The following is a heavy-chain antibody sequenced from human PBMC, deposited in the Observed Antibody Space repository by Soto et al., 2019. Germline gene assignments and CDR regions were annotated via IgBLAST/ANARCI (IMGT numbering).Heavy chain of an antibody. Sequence: GASVKVSCKASGYTFTSYGISWVRQAPGQGLEWMGWISAYNGNTNYAQKLQGRVTMTTDTSTSAAYMELRSLRSDDTAVYYCARENRGYSYGDTGDYWGQGTLVTVS. D-gene: IGHD5-18*01. V-gene: IGHV1-18*01. J-gene: IGHJ4*02. CDR3: ARENRGYSYGDTGDY. CDR1: GYTFTSYG. CDR2: ISAYNGNT.